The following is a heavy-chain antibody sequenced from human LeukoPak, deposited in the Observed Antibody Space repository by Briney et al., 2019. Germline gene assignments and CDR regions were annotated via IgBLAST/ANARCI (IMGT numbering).Heavy chain of an antibody. V-gene: IGHV3-23*01. D-gene: IGHD6-19*01. J-gene: IGHJ4*02. CDR2: ISGSGGNT. CDR1: GFTFSSYA. CDR3: ARYSSGWDVLGVY. Sequence: GGSLRLSCAASGFTFSSYAMRWVRQAPGKGLEWVAAISGSGGNTYYADSVKGRFTNSRDNSKNTLYLQMNSLRAEDTGVYYCARYSSGWDVLGVYWGQGTLVTVSS.